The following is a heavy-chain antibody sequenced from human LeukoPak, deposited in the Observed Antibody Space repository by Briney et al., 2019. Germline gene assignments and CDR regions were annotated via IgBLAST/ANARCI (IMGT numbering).Heavy chain of an antibody. CDR2: IDPSDSYT. J-gene: IGHJ3*02. D-gene: IGHD2-2*01. CDR3: ARTYCSSTSCYHGAFDI. Sequence: GESLRISCKGSGYSFTSYWISWVRQMPGKGLEWMGRIDPSDSYTNYSPSFQGYVTISADKSISTAYLQWSSLKASDTAMYYCARTYCSSTSCYHGAFDIWGQGTMVTVSS. V-gene: IGHV5-10-1*01. CDR1: GYSFTSYW.